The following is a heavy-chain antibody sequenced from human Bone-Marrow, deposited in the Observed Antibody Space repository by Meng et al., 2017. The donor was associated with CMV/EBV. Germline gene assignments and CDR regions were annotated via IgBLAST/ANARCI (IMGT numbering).Heavy chain of an antibody. CDR1: GGSISSGGYY. J-gene: IGHJ4*02. CDR2: IYYSGST. Sequence: LRLSCTVSGGSISSGGYYWSWIRQHPGKGLEWIGYIYYSGSTYYNPSLKSRVTISVDTSKNQFSLKLSSVTAADTAVYYCARGHPSSSGWYRDYWGQGTLVTVSS. D-gene: IGHD6-19*01. V-gene: IGHV4-31*03. CDR3: ARGHPSSSGWYRDY.